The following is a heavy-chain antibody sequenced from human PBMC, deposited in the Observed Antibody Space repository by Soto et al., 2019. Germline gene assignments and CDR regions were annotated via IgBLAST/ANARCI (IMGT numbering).Heavy chain of an antibody. D-gene: IGHD5-12*01. V-gene: IGHV5-51*01. CDR1: GYSFTSYG. J-gene: IGHJ6*02. CDR2: IYPGDSDT. Sequence: PGESLKISCKGSGYSFTSYGIGWVRQMPGKGLEWMGIIYPGDSDTRYSPSFQGQVTISADKSISTAYLQWSSLKASDTAMYYCARQTSSGYDFYYYGMDVWGQGTTVTVSS. CDR3: ARQTSSGYDFYYYGMDV.